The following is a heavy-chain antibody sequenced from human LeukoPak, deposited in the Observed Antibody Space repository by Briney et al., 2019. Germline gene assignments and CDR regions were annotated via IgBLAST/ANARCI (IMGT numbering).Heavy chain of an antibody. J-gene: IGHJ4*02. CDR1: GFTFRSYS. CDR3: ARDFAGYCSSTSCSKTY. Sequence: GGSLRLSCAASGFTFRSYSMNWVRQAPGKGLEWVSSISSSSSYIYYADSVKGRFTISRDNAKNSLYLQMNSLRAEDTAVYYCARDFAGYCSSTSCSKTYWGQGTLVTVSS. CDR2: ISSSSSYI. V-gene: IGHV3-21*01. D-gene: IGHD2-2*01.